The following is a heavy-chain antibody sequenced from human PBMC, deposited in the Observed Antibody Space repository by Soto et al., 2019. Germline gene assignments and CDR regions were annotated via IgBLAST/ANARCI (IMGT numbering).Heavy chain of an antibody. CDR3: ARDAVILPPGYFDY. CDR2: INPSGGST. D-gene: IGHD2-2*01. Sequence: QVQLVQSGAEVKKPGASVKVSCKASGYTFTSYYMHWVRQAPGQGLEWMGIINPSGGSTSYAQKCQGRVTMPRDTSTRTVYMELSSLRSEDTAVYYCARDAVILPPGYFDYWGQGTLVTVSS. V-gene: IGHV1-46*01. J-gene: IGHJ4*02. CDR1: GYTFTSYY.